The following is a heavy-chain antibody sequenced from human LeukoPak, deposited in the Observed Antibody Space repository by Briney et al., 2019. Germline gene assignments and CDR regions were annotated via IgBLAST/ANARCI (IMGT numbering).Heavy chain of an antibody. D-gene: IGHD3-9*01. CDR1: GGSFSGYY. V-gene: IGHV4-34*01. CDR3: ARAGRYFDWLRGHDAFDI. CDR2: INHRGST. Sequence: PSETLCLTCAVYGGSFSGYYWSWIRQPPGKGLEWIGEINHRGSTNYNPSLKSRVTISVDTSKNQFSLKLSSVTAADTAVYYCARAGRYFDWLRGHDAFDIWGQGTMVTVSS. J-gene: IGHJ3*02.